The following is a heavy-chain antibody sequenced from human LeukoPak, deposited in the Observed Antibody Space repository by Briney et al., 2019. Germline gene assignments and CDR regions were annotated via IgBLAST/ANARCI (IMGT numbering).Heavy chain of an antibody. CDR3: ARVMSTTVVTALDY. V-gene: IGHV3-30*04. D-gene: IGHD4-23*01. Sequence: GRSLRLSCAASGFTFSSYAMHWVRQAPGKGLEWVAVISYDGSNKYYADSVKGPFTISRDNSKNTLYLQMDSLRAEDTAVYYCARVMSTTVVTALDYWGQGTLVTVSS. CDR2: ISYDGSNK. J-gene: IGHJ4*02. CDR1: GFTFSSYA.